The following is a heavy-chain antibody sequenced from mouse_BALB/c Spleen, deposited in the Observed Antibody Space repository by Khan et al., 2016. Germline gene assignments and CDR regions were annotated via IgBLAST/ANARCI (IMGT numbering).Heavy chain of an antibody. Sequence: QVQLQQSGAELVKPGASVKMSCKASGYTFTSYWMHWVKQRPGQGLEWIGYINPSTGYTEYNQKFKDKATLTADKSSSTAYMQLSSLTSEDSAVYYCARSEYGFDYWGQGTTLTVSS. CDR2: INPSTGYT. CDR3: ARSEYGFDY. V-gene: IGHV1-7*01. CDR1: GYTFTSYW. J-gene: IGHJ2*01. D-gene: IGHD2-10*02.